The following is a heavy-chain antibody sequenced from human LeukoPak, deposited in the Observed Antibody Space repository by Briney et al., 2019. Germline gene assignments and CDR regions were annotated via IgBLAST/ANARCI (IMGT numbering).Heavy chain of an antibody. Sequence: GSSVKVSCKASGGTFSSYAISWVRQAPGQGLGWMGGIIPIFGTANYAQKFQGRVTITADESTSTAYMELSSLRSEDTAVYYCASNDIVVVPAAPAKPFDYWGQGTLVTVSS. CDR3: ASNDIVVVPAAPAKPFDY. D-gene: IGHD2-2*01. V-gene: IGHV1-69*01. CDR2: IIPIFGTA. J-gene: IGHJ4*02. CDR1: GGTFSSYA.